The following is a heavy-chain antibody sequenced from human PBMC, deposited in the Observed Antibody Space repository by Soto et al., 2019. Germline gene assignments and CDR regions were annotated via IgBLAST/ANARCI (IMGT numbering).Heavy chain of an antibody. CDR2: IYHSGST. V-gene: IGHV4-30-2*01. CDR1: GGSISSGDYS. CDR3: AGSGYYPNSFDY. J-gene: IGHJ4*02. Sequence: QLQLQESGSGLVKPSQTLSLTCAVSGGSISSGDYSWSWIRQPPGKGLEWIGYIYHSGSTYYNPSLTSRLTISVDRSKTQFSLKLSSVPTADTAVYYCAGSGYYPNSFDYWGQGTLVTVSS. D-gene: IGHD3-22*01.